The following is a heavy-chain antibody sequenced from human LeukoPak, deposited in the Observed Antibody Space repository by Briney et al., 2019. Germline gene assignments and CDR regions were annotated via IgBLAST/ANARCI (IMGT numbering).Heavy chain of an antibody. Sequence: GGSLRLSCAASGFTFSSYWMSWVRQAPGKGLEWVANIKQDGSENYYVDSVKGRFTISRDNAKNSLYLQMNSLRAEDTAMYYCASTRCTGTSCYLPILDWGQGILVTVSS. CDR1: GFTFSSYW. V-gene: IGHV3-7*01. D-gene: IGHD2-2*01. J-gene: IGHJ4*02. CDR3: ASTRCTGTSCYLPILD. CDR2: IKQDGSEN.